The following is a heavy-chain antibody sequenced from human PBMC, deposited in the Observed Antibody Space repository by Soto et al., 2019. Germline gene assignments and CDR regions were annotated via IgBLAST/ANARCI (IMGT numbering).Heavy chain of an antibody. CDR2: IYHSGST. V-gene: IGHV4-30-2*01. CDR3: ARGRWSGGWQDFDY. J-gene: IGHJ4*02. D-gene: IGHD6-19*01. CDR1: GGSISSGGYS. Sequence: QLQLQESGSGLVKPSQTLSLTCAVSGGSISSGGYSWSWIRQPPGKGLEWIGYIYHSGSTYYNPALKSRVTISVDRSKNQFSLKLSSVTAADTAVYYCARGRWSGGWQDFDYWGQGTLVTVSS.